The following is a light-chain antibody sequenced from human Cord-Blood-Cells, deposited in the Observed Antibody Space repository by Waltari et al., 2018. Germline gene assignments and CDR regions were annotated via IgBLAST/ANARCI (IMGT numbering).Light chain of an antibody. Sequence: EMVMTQYPATLSVSLGERATLSCRASQSVSSNLAWYQQKPAQAPRLLIYGASTRATGIPARFSGSGSGTEFTLTISSLHSEDFAVYYCQQYNNWPRTFGQGTKVEIK. CDR2: GAS. V-gene: IGKV3-15*01. CDR1: QSVSSN. CDR3: QQYNNWPRT. J-gene: IGKJ1*01.